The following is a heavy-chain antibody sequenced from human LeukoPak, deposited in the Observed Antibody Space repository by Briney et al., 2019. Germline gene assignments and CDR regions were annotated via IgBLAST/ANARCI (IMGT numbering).Heavy chain of an antibody. V-gene: IGHV3-23*01. D-gene: IGHD2-2*02. J-gene: IGHJ4*02. CDR1: GFTFSNYA. CDR3: AKARGHCSSTSCYMFDY. CDR2: ISGSGGYT. Sequence: GGSLRLSCAASGFTFSNYAMRWVRQAPGRGLEWVSGISGSGGYTYYANSVKGRFTISRDNAKNSLYLQMNSLRAEDTAVYYCAKARGHCSSTSCYMFDYWGQGTLVTVSS.